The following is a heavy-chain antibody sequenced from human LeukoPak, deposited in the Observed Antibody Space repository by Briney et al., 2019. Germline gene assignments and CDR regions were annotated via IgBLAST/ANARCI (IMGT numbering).Heavy chain of an antibody. CDR3: ASVRRGFGEFSKYYSYYYMDV. Sequence: SETLSLTCTVSGDSISSSRYYWGWIRQPPGKGLEWIGSVSYSGSPYYNPSLKSRVTTSVDTSKNQFSLRLSSVTAADTAVYYCASVRRGFGEFSKYYSYYYMDVWGKGTTVTISS. CDR2: VSYSGSP. D-gene: IGHD3-10*01. J-gene: IGHJ6*03. V-gene: IGHV4-39*01. CDR1: GDSISSSRYY.